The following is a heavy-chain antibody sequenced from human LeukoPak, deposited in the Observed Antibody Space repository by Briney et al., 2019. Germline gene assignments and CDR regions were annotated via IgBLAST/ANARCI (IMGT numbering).Heavy chain of an antibody. Sequence: SETLSLTCAVSGASISGSNYYWSWIRQPAGKGLEWIGRIYTSGSTNYNPSLKSRVTMSVDTSKNQFSLKLSSVTAADTAVYYCARDDGILTGYRDYWGQGTLVTVSS. V-gene: IGHV4-61*02. D-gene: IGHD3-9*01. CDR3: ARDDGILTGYRDY. J-gene: IGHJ4*02. CDR1: GASISGSNYY. CDR2: IYTSGST.